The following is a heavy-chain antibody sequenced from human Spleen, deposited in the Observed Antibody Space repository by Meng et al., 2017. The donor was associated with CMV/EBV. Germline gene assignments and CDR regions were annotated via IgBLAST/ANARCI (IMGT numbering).Heavy chain of an antibody. CDR3: ARRPLSVGGTSVDY. Sequence: ASVKVSCKASGYTFTSYYMHWVRQAPGQGLEWMGWISAYNGNTKYAQKVQGRVTMTTDTSTSTAYMELRSLRTDDTALYYCARRPLSVGGTSVDYWGQGTLVTVSS. D-gene: IGHD1-26*01. V-gene: IGHV1-18*04. CDR2: ISAYNGNT. J-gene: IGHJ4*02. CDR1: GYTFTSYY.